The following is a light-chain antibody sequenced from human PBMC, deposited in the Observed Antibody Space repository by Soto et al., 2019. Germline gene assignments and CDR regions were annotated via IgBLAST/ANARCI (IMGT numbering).Light chain of an antibody. Sequence: QSVLTQPPSASGSPGQSVAISCTGTSSDVGGYNYVSWYQQHPGKAPKLMIYEVNKRPSGVPDRFSGSKSGNTASLTVSGLQAEDEADYYCSSYTSSRAYVFGIGTKLTVL. CDR3: SSYTSSRAYV. CDR1: SSDVGGYNY. J-gene: IGLJ1*01. V-gene: IGLV2-8*01. CDR2: EVN.